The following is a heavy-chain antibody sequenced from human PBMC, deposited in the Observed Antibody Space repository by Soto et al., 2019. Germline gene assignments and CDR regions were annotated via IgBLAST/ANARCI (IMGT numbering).Heavy chain of an antibody. CDR1: GFTFRDYW. V-gene: IGHV3-74*01. CDR2: IISDGSYT. D-gene: IGHD3-3*01. CDR3: ARAPSIYESGYYDS. Sequence: PGGSLRLSCSASGFTFRDYWMYWVRQAPGKGLVWVSRIISDGSYTFYADSVKGRFTISRDNAKNTLYLQMNSLRAEDTAVYYCARAPSIYESGYYDSWGQGTLVTVSS. J-gene: IGHJ4*02.